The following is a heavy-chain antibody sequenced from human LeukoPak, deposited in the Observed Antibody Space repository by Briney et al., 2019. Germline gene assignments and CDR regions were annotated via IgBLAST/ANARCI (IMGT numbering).Heavy chain of an antibody. CDR3: AKDSAPYSSGWDYFDY. J-gene: IGHJ4*02. Sequence: GGSLRLSCAASGFTFSSYAMHWVRQAPGKGLEWVAVISYDGSNKYYADSVKGRFTISRDNSKNTLYLQMNSLRAEDTAVYYCAKDSAPYSSGWDYFDYWGQGTLVTVSS. CDR2: ISYDGSNK. V-gene: IGHV3-30*04. CDR1: GFTFSSYA. D-gene: IGHD6-19*01.